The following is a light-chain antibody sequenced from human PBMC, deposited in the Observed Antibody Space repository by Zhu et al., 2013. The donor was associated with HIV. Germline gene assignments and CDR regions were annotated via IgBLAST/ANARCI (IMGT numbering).Light chain of an antibody. CDR1: QSISSY. CDR2: RAS. J-gene: IGKJ4*01. V-gene: IGKV1-5*03. CDR3: QQYGSYPLT. Sequence: DIQMTQSPSSLSASVGDRVTITCRASQSISSYLNWYQQKPGKAPKLLIYRASSLEGGVPSRFSGGGSGTEFTLTISNLQPDDFATYYCQQYGSYPLTFGGGTKVETK.